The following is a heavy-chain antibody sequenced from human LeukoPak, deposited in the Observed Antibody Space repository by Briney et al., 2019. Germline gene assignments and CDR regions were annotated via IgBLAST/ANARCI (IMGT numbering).Heavy chain of an antibody. V-gene: IGHV3-30*02. CDR1: GFTFSSYG. Sequence: GGTLRLSCAASGFTFSSYGMHWVRQPPGKGLEWVAFIWYVGSNNYYADSVKGRFTISRDNSKNTLYLQMNSLRAEDAAVYSCAKDAPEIAWGQGTLVTVSS. CDR3: AKDAPEIA. D-gene: IGHD3-22*01. J-gene: IGHJ5*02. CDR2: IWYVGSNN.